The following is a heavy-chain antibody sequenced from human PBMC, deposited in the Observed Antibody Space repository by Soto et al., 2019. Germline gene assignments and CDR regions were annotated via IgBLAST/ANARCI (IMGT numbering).Heavy chain of an antibody. J-gene: IGHJ4*02. CDR3: ARQGGWYSDY. D-gene: IGHD6-19*01. CDR1: GGSIRSSSYY. CDR2: IYYSGRT. V-gene: IGHV4-39*01. Sequence: QLQLQESGPGLVKPSETLSLTCTVSGGSIRSSSYYWGWIRQPPGKGLEWIGSIYYSGRTFYNPSLESRVTISVDTAKNQCSLKLSSVPAADTAVYYCARQGGWYSDYWGQGTLVTVSS.